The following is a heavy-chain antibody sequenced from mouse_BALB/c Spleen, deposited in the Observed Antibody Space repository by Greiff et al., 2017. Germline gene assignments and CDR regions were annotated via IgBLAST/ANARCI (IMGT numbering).Heavy chain of an antibody. J-gene: IGHJ1*01. V-gene: IGHV5-17*02. CDR3: ARKIYYYGSSPSDWYFDV. D-gene: IGHD1-1*01. CDR1: GFTFSSFG. CDR2: ISSGSSTI. Sequence: EVMLVESGGGLVQPGGSRKLSCAASGFTFSSFGMHWVRQAPEKGLEWVAYISSGSSTIYYADTVKGRFTISRDNPKNTLFLQMTSLRSEDTAMYYCARKIYYYGSSPSDWYFDVWGAGTTVTVSS.